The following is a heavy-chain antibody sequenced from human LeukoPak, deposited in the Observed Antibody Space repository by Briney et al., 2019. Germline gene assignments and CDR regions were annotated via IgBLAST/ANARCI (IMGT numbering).Heavy chain of an antibody. D-gene: IGHD3-16*01. CDR2: IYYSGST. V-gene: IGHV4-39*01. Sequence: NPSETLSLTCTVSGGSISSTTYYWGWIRRTPGKGQEWIGSIYYSGSTYYNPSLKSRVTVSVDTSKNQFSLNLSSVTAADTAVYYCARGSTLRHYQYWGQGTLVTVSS. CDR1: GGSISSTTYY. J-gene: IGHJ4*02. CDR3: ARGSTLRHYQY.